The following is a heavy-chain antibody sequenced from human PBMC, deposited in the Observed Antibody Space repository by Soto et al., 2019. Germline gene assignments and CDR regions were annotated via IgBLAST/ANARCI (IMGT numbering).Heavy chain of an antibody. CDR2: IYWDDDK. Sequence: SGPTLVNPTQTLTLTCTFSGFSLDTSGVGVAWIRQPPGKALEWLTLIYWDDDKRYSPSLRSRLTITKDTSENRVVLTMTNMDPVDTATYYCVHKGGGDRILDYWGQGTLVTVSS. J-gene: IGHJ4*02. CDR3: VHKGGGDRILDY. V-gene: IGHV2-5*02. D-gene: IGHD3-16*01. CDR1: GFSLDTSGVG.